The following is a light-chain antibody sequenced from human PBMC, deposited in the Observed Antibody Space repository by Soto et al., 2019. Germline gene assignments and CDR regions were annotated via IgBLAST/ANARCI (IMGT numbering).Light chain of an antibody. V-gene: IGKV3-20*01. Sequence: PGERVTLSCRTSQSVCSRCFAWYQQKPGQSPRLLIYGASTRATGIPDRFSGSGSGTDFTLTISRLEPEDFAVYYCQHYGTTPWTFGQGTKVVIK. CDR1: QSVCSRC. J-gene: IGKJ1*01. CDR2: GAS. CDR3: QHYGTTPWT.